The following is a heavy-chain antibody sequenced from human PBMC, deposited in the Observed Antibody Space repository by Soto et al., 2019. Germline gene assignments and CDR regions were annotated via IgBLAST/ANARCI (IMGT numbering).Heavy chain of an antibody. CDR1: GGSISSYY. CDR2: IYTSGST. D-gene: IGHD3-22*01. Sequence: SETLSLTCTVSGGSISSYYWSWIRQPAGKGLEWIGRIYTSGSTNYNPSLKSRVTMSVDTSKNQFSLKLSSVTAADTAVYYCAGDSTYYYHSSGYYDYWGQGTLVTVSS. J-gene: IGHJ4*02. CDR3: AGDSTYYYHSSGYYDY. V-gene: IGHV4-4*07.